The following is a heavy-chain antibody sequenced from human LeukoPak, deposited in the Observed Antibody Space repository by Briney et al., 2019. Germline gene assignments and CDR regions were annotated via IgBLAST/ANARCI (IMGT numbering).Heavy chain of an antibody. Sequence: GGSLRLSCAASGFTFSSYAMNWVRQAPGKGLEWVSALSGSGGTTYYADSVKGRFTISRDNSKNTLFLQMSSLRAEDTAVYYCAKDREGLSSGYDLEYFDYWGQGTLVTVSS. CDR3: AKDREGLSSGYDLEYFDY. D-gene: IGHD5-12*01. CDR2: LSGSGGTT. CDR1: GFTFSSYA. J-gene: IGHJ4*02. V-gene: IGHV3-23*01.